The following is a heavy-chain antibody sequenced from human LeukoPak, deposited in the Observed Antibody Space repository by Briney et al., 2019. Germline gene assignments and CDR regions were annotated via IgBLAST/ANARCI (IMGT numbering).Heavy chain of an antibody. CDR2: IYSDGTI. D-gene: IGHD5-12*01. CDR1: GFTVSTNY. J-gene: IGHJ3*02. CDR3: AKAYSGYEYDAFDI. V-gene: IGHV3-53*01. Sequence: GGSLRLSCVASGFTVSTNYISWVRQAPGMGLEWVSIIYSDGTIYYADSVKGRFTISRDNSKNTLYLQMNSLRADDTAVYYCAKAYSGYEYDAFDIWGQGTMVTVSS.